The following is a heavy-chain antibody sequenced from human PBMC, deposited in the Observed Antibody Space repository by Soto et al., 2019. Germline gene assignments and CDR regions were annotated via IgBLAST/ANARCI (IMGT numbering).Heavy chain of an antibody. CDR1: GGSISSSSYY. Sequence: SETLSLTCTVSGGSISSSSYYWGWIRQHPGKGLEWIGSIYYSGSTYYNPSLKSRVTISVDTSKNQFSLKLSSVTAADTAVYNCARLGCSSTSCYLYYYMDVWGKGTTVTVSS. CDR3: ARLGCSSTSCYLYYYMDV. CDR2: IYYSGST. D-gene: IGHD2-2*01. J-gene: IGHJ6*03. V-gene: IGHV4-39*01.